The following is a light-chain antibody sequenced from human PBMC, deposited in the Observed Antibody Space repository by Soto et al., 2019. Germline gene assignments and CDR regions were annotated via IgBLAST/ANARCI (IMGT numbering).Light chain of an antibody. CDR2: SAS. CDR3: QKFNTAPLT. Sequence: DIQMTQSPSSLSASVGDRVTITCRASQDISVYLAWYQQKPGKVPKLLIYSASTLQSGVPSRFSGSGSGTDFTLTISSPQPEDVATYYCQKFNTAPLTFGQVTRLEIK. J-gene: IGKJ5*01. CDR1: QDISVY. V-gene: IGKV1-27*01.